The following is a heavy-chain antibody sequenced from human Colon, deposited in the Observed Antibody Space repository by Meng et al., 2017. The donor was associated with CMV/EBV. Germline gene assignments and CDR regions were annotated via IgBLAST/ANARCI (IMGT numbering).Heavy chain of an antibody. V-gene: IGHV1-46*01. D-gene: IGHD6-13*01. CDR3: ARGACPSSSCNEFGSSAFDI. Sequence: ASVKVSCKASGYTFTSYYMHWVRQAPGQGLEWMGIINPSGGSTSYAQKFQGRVTMTRDTSTSTVYMELSSLRSEDTAVYYCARGACPSSSCNEFGSSAFDIWGPGTMVTVSS. J-gene: IGHJ3*02. CDR2: INPSGGST. CDR1: GYTFTSYY.